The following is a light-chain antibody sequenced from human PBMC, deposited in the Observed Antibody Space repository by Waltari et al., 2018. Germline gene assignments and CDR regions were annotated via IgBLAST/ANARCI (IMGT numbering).Light chain of an antibody. Sequence: QSALSQPAPVSGSPGQSLPITCPGASTDLPTYNLVAWYQHHPNRAPKLIIYEATKRPSGISHRFSGAKSGATASLRISGLQADDEADYYCCSYTGSSTSYGCGGGTKVTVL. CDR2: EAT. J-gene: IGLJ1*01. CDR1: STDLPTYNL. V-gene: IGLV2-23*01. CDR3: CSYTGSSTSYG.